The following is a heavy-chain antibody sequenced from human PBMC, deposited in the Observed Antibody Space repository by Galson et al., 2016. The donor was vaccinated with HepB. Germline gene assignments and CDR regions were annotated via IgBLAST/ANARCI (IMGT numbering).Heavy chain of an antibody. V-gene: IGHV4-61*01. D-gene: IGHD6-13*01. J-gene: IGHJ6*02. CDR1: GGSVTSGTYY. Sequence: TLSLTCTVSGGSVTSGTYYWSWIRQPPGKGLEWIGHIYYSGGTNYSPSLKSRVTASVDTSNNQFSLKLTSVTAADTAVYYCARGLYTSTWNGGYYAMGVWGQGTTVTVSS. CDR3: ARGLYTSTWNGGYYAMGV. CDR2: IYYSGGT.